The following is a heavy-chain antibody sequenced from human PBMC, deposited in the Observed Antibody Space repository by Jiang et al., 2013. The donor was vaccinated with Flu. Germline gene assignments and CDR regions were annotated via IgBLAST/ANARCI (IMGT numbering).Heavy chain of an antibody. D-gene: IGHD2-8*01. CDR1: GYTFISYA. CDR2: INTNTGNP. V-gene: IGHV7-4-1*02. Sequence: QSGSELKKPGASVKVSCKASGYTFISYAMNWVRQAPGQGLEWMGWINTNTGNPTYAQGFTGRFVFSLDTSVSTAYLQISSLKPEDTAVYYCARKGPRKMVESDFDYWGQGTLVSVSS. J-gene: IGHJ4*02. CDR3: ARKGPRKMVESDFDY.